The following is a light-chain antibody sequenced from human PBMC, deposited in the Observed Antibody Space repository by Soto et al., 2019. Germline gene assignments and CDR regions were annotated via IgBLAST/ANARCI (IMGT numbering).Light chain of an antibody. CDR1: SSDIGAYDL. V-gene: IGLV2-14*03. CDR3: TSCAPDRIYV. Sequence: QSGLTQPASVSGSPGQSITISCSGTSSDIGAYDLVSWYQQHPGRAPKLIIYEVSHRFSCLSYRFSGSKSGHTASLTISGLQAEDEGDYYCTSCAPDRIYVFGSRTKVTVL. CDR2: EVS. J-gene: IGLJ1*01.